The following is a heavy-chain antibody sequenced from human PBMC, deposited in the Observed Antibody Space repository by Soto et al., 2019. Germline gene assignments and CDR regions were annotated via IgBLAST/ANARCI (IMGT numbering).Heavy chain of an antibody. CDR3: ARITYGRHHYYYGMDV. V-gene: IGHV4-31*03. D-gene: IGHD3-10*01. CDR1: GGSISSGDYY. CDR2: MFYSGST. J-gene: IGHJ6*02. Sequence: PSETLSLTCTVSGGSISSGDYYWSWIRQHPGKGLEWIGYMFYSGSTFYNPSLMGRVTISVDTSKNQFSLNLSSVTAADTAVYYCARITYGRHHYYYGMDVWGQGTTVTVSS.